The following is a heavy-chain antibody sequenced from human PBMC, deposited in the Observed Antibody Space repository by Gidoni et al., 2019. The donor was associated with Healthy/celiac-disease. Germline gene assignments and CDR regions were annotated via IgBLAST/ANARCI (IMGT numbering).Heavy chain of an antibody. D-gene: IGHD3-9*01. CDR2: IWYDGSNK. Sequence: QVQLVESGGGVVQPWRSLRLSCAASGFTFSSYGMHWFRQAPGKGLEWVAVIWYDGSNKYYADSVKGRFTISRDNSKNTLYLQMNSLRAEDTAVYYCARDGDYDILTGYPRGFDYWGQGTLVTVSS. V-gene: IGHV3-33*01. CDR1: GFTFSSYG. CDR3: ARDGDYDILTGYPRGFDY. J-gene: IGHJ4*02.